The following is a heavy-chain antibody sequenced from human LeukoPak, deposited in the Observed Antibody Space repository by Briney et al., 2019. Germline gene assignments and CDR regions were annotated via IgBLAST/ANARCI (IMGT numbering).Heavy chain of an antibody. CDR1: GFTFSIFA. J-gene: IGHJ5*02. CDR3: VPLSQCPIEVVPASMKVRERGFDL. V-gene: IGHV3-64D*06. D-gene: IGHD2-2*01. Sequence: GGSLRLSCSASGFTFSIFAMHWVRQAPGEGREYVSSISSNGGHTYYADSVKGRFTISRDNSKKTLYLQMSSLRAEDTAVDDCVPLSQCPIEVVPASMKVRERGFDLWGQGTLVTVSS. CDR2: ISSNGGHT.